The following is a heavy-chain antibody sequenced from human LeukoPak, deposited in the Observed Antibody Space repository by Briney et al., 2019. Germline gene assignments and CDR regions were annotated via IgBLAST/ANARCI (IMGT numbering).Heavy chain of an antibody. CDR2: ISGSGGST. J-gene: IGHJ4*02. CDR3: AKDRARGVVVPAAGADY. V-gene: IGHV3-23*01. CDR1: GFTFTNYA. Sequence: GGSLRLSCAASGFTFTNYAMSWVRQAPGKGLEWVSAISGSGGSTYYADSVKGRFTISRDNSKNTLYLQMNSLRAEDTAVYYCAKDRARGVVVPAAGADYWGQGTLVTVSS. D-gene: IGHD2-2*01.